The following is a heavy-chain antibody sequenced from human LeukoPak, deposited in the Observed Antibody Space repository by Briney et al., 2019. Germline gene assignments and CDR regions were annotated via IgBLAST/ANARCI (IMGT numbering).Heavy chain of an antibody. CDR3: ARDPSVVPAAVNWFDP. CDR2: ISSTGTYI. V-gene: IGHV3-21*01. CDR1: GFTFSSYS. J-gene: IGHJ5*02. Sequence: GGSLRLSCAASGFTFSSYSMNWVRQALGKGLEWVSSISSTGTYIYYADSVKGRFTISRDNAKNSLYLQMNSLRAEDTAVYYCARDPSVVPAAVNWFDPWGQGTLVTVSS. D-gene: IGHD2-2*01.